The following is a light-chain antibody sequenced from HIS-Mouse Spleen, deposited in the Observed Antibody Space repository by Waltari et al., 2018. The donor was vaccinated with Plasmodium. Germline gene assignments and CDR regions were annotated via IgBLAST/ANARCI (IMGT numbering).Light chain of an antibody. CDR3: CSYAGSSTYV. V-gene: IGLV2-23*01. CDR1: SSDVGRYNL. CDR2: EGS. J-gene: IGLJ1*01. Sequence: QSALTQPASVSGSPGPSITLSCTGTSSDVGRYNLVSWYQQHPGKAPKLMIYEGSKRPSGVSNRFSGSKSGNTASLTISGLQAEDEADYYCCSYAGSSTYVFGTGTKVTVL.